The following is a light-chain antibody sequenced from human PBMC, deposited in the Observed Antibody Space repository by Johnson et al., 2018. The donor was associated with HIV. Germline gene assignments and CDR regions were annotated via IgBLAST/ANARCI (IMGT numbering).Light chain of an antibody. CDR2: ENN. CDR1: SSNIGNND. Sequence: QSVLTQPPSVSAAPGQKVTISCSGSSSNIGNNDVSWYQQFSGTAPKLLIYENNKRPSGIPDRFSGSKSGTSATLGITGLQTGDEADYYCGTWDNSLGVFYVFGTGTKVTVL. V-gene: IGLV1-51*02. CDR3: GTWDNSLGVFYV. J-gene: IGLJ1*01.